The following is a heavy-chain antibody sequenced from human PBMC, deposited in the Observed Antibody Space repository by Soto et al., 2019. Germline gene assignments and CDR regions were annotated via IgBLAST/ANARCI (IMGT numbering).Heavy chain of an antibody. V-gene: IGHV1-24*01. CDR1: GYTLTELS. D-gene: IGHD2-15*01. CDR2: FDPEDGET. CDR3: ATVPGYCRGGSCYHVLDY. J-gene: IGHJ4*02. Sequence: ASVKVSCKVSGYTLTELSMHWVRQAPGKGLEWMGGFDPEDGETIYAQKFQGRVTMTEDTSTDTAYMELSSLRSEDTAVYYCATVPGYCRGGSCYHVLDYWGQGTLVTVSS.